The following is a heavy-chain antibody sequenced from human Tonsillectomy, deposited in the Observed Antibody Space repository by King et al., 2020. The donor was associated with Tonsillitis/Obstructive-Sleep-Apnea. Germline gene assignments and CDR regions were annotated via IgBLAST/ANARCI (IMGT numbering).Heavy chain of an antibody. V-gene: IGHV4-61*01. Sequence: VQLQESGPGLVKPSETLSLTCTVSGGSVSSGTYYWSWIRQPPGMGLEWIGYIYYSGSTNYNPSLKSRVTISVDTSKNQFSLKLSSVTAADTAVYYCARAARDIVVVPAAPFDYWGQGTLVTVSS. D-gene: IGHD2-2*01. CDR2: IYYSGST. CDR3: ARAARDIVVVPAAPFDY. CDR1: GGSVSSGTYY. J-gene: IGHJ4*02.